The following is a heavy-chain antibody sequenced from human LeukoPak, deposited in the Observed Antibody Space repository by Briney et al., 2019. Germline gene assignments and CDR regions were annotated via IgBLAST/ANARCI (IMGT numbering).Heavy chain of an antibody. J-gene: IGHJ4*02. Sequence: SETLSLTCTVSGDSISNYHWSWIRQPAGKGLEWIWRIYTSGSTDYNPSLKSRVTMSVDTSKNQFSLKVNSVTAADTAVYYCARGPPPDFDYWGLGTLVTVSS. CDR1: GDSISNYH. V-gene: IGHV4-4*07. CDR3: ARGPPPDFDY. CDR2: IYTSGST.